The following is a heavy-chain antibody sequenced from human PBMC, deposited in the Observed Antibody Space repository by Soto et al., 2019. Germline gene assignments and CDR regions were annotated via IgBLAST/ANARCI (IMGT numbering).Heavy chain of an antibody. Sequence: PSETLSLTCTVSGGSVTSNNYYWGWIRQPPGKGPEWIGEINHSGSTNYNPSLKSRVTISVDTSKNQFSLKLSSVTAADTAVYYCSGHPRYCTNGVCPPYYYYYYMDVWGKGTTVTVSS. V-gene: IGHV4-39*07. CDR1: GGSVTSNNYY. D-gene: IGHD2-8*01. J-gene: IGHJ6*03. CDR3: SGHPRYCTNGVCPPYYYYYYMDV. CDR2: INHSGST.